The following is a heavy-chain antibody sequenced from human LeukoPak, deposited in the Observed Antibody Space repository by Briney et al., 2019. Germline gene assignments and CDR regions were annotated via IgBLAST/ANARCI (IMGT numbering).Heavy chain of an antibody. CDR3: ARGTLVRGVIIVSYDYYYGMDV. D-gene: IGHD3-10*01. CDR1: GGSFSGYY. J-gene: IGHJ6*02. V-gene: IGHV4-34*01. Sequence: PSETLSLTCAVYGGSFSGYYWSWIRQPPGKGLEWIGEINHSGSTNYNPSLKRRVTISVDTSKNQFSLKLSSVTAADTAVYYCARGTLVRGVIIVSYDYYYGMDVWGQGTTVTVSS. CDR2: INHSGST.